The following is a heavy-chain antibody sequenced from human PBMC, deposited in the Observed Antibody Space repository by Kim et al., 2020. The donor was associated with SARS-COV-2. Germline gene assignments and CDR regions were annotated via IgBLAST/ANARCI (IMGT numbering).Heavy chain of an antibody. CDR1: GYSFTSYW. V-gene: IGHV5-51*01. CDR3: AIPTVEMATKKPHYYYYGMDV. CDR2: IYPGDSDT. D-gene: IGHD5-12*01. J-gene: IGHJ6*02. Sequence: GESLKISCKGSGYSFTSYWIGWVRQMPGKGLEWMGIIYPGDSDTRYSPSFQGQVTISADKSISTAYLQWSSLKASDTAMYYCAIPTVEMATKKPHYYYYGMDVWGQGTTVTVSS.